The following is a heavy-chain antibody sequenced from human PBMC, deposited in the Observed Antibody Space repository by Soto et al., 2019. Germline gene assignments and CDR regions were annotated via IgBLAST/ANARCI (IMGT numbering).Heavy chain of an antibody. D-gene: IGHD3-22*01. J-gene: IGHJ4*02. V-gene: IGHV3-30-3*01. CDR3: ARDRNYYVSSGLQY. CDR1: GFTFNNYA. Sequence: QVQLVESGGGVVQPGRSLRLSCAASGFTFNNYAMYWVRQAPGKGLEWVAVISYDGSNKYYADSVKGRFTISRDNSKNTLYLQMNSLRAEDTAVYYCARDRNYYVSSGLQYWGQGTLVTVSS. CDR2: ISYDGSNK.